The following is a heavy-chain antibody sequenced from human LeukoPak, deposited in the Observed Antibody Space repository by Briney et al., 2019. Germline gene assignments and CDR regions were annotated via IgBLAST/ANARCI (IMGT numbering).Heavy chain of an antibody. D-gene: IGHD3-3*01. CDR3: ARGVTYYDFWSGYYTPYFDY. CDR2: ISSSGSTI. J-gene: IGHJ4*02. CDR1: GFTFSDYY. Sequence: GRSLRLSCAASGFTFSDYYMSWIRQAPGKGLEWVSYISSSGSTIYYADSVKGRFTISRDNAKNSLYLQMNSLRAEDTAVYYCARGVTYYDFWSGYYTPYFDYWGQGTLVTVSS. V-gene: IGHV3-11*04.